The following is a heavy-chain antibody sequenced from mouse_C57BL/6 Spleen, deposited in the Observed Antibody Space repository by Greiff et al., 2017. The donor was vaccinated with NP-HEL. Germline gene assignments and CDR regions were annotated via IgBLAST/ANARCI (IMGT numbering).Heavy chain of an antibody. CDR3: ARRPYYYGSSYDWYFDV. D-gene: IGHD1-1*01. CDR1: GYAFSSYW. J-gene: IGHJ1*03. CDR2: IYPGDGDT. Sequence: VQLQESGAELVKPGASVKISCKASGYAFSSYWMNWVKQRPGKGLEWIGQIYPGDGDTNYNGKFKGKATLTADKSSSTAYMQLSSLTSEDSAVYFCARRPYYYGSSYDWYFDVWGTGTTVTVSS. V-gene: IGHV1-80*01.